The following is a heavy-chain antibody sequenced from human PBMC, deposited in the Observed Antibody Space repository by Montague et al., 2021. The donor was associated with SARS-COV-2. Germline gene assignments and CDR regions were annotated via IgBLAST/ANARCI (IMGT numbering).Heavy chain of an antibody. V-gene: IGHV4-34*01. D-gene: IGHD3-10*01. CDR2: INHRGST. J-gene: IGHJ4*02. Sequence: SETLSLTCAVYGGSFSGYYWNWIRQPPGKGLEWIGEINHRGSTTYMSSLKSRVTMSVDTSKNQFSLKLSSVTAADTAVYYCARGARQGYGFRLGSFDSWGQGTLVTVSS. CDR3: ARGARQGYGFRLGSFDS. CDR1: GGSFSGYY.